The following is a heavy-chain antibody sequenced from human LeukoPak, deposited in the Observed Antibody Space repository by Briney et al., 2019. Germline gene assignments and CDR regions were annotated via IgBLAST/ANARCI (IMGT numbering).Heavy chain of an antibody. V-gene: IGHV3-21*01. CDR1: GFTLSSYS. CDR2: ISSSSLYI. CDR3: VRDQGGAVSY. Sequence: GGSLRLSCAASGFTLSSYSMKWVRQAPGKGLEWVSSISSSSLYIYYADSVKGRFIISRDNAKNSMFLQMNSLRAEDTAVYYCVRDQGGAVSYWGQGTLVTVSS. D-gene: IGHD3-16*01. J-gene: IGHJ4*02.